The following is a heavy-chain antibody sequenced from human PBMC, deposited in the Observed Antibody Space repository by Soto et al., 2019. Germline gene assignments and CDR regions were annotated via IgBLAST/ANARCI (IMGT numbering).Heavy chain of an antibody. CDR3: VRAGSGYSFDY. J-gene: IGHJ4*02. CDR2: VFYSGST. D-gene: IGHD3-9*01. CDR1: GGSISSHY. V-gene: IGHV4-59*11. Sequence: LRETLSLTCAVSGGSISSHYWSWIRQPPGKGLELIGYVFYSGSTSYSPSLKSRVTISLDTSKNRFSLKLNSVTAADTAVYYCVRAGSGYSFDYWGQGTLVTVSS.